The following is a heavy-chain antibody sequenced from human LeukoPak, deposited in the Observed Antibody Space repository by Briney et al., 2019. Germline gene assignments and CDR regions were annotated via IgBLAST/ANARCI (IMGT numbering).Heavy chain of an antibody. J-gene: IGHJ5*02. CDR3: ARAACTGGSCYYA. V-gene: IGHV3-7*01. Sequence: PGGSLRLSCAASGFTFSAYWMNWVRQSPGMGLEWVASIKKDGSEKYYVDSVKGRFTISRDNAKNSLYLRMTNLRTEDTATYYCARAACTGGSCYYAWGRGTLVTVSA. CDR1: GFTFSAYW. CDR2: IKKDGSEK. D-gene: IGHD2-15*01.